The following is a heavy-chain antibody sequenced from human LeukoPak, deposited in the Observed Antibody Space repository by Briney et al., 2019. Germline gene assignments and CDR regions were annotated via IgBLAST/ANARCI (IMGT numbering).Heavy chain of an antibody. CDR2: INHSGST. CDR3: ARPTFDI. J-gene: IGHJ3*02. CDR1: GGSFSGYY. Sequence: PSETLSLTCTVSGGSFSGYYWSWIRQPPGKGLEWIGEINHSGSTNYNPSLKSRVTISVDTSKNQFSLKLSSVTAADTAVYYCARPTFDIWGQGTMVTVSS. V-gene: IGHV4-34*01.